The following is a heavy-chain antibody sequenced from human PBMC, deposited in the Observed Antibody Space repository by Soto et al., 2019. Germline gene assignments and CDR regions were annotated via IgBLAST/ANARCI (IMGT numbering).Heavy chain of an antibody. V-gene: IGHV3-23*01. CDR1: GFTFSSSA. CDR2: ISGGDGSP. D-gene: IGHD3-16*01. J-gene: IGHJ4*02. CDR3: AKWHTYNYDSLAFSGFDC. Sequence: GSLRLSCTASGFTFSSSAMTWVRQAPGKGLEWVSAISGGDGSPSYADSVKGRFIISRDNSKNTLYLHMNSLRADDTAAYYCAKWHTYNYDSLAFSGFDCWGQGTQVTVSS.